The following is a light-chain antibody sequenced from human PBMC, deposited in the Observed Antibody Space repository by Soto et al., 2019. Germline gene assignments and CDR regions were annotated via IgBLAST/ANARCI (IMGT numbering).Light chain of an antibody. CDR2: DDN. CDR3: GSWDSSLSPYV. Sequence: QSVLTQPPSVSAAPGQKVTIACSGSSSNIGGNSVSWYQQLPGTAPKLLIYDDNKRPSGIPDRFSGSKSGTSATLGITGFQTGDEPDYYCGSWDSSLSPYVLGTGTKVTVL. V-gene: IGLV1-51*01. J-gene: IGLJ1*01. CDR1: SSNIGGNS.